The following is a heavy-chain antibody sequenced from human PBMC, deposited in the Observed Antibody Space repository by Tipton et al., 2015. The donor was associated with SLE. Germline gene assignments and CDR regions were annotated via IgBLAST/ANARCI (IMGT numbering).Heavy chain of an antibody. Sequence: QLVQSGAEVKKPGASVKVSCKASGYTFTSYGISWVRQAPGQGLEWMGWISAYNGNTNYAQKLQGRVTMTTDTSTSTAYMELRSLRSDDTAMYYCARDEGSYDILTGYSWFDPWGQGTLVTVSS. CDR2: ISAYNGNT. J-gene: IGHJ5*02. V-gene: IGHV1-18*01. D-gene: IGHD3-9*01. CDR1: GYTFTSYG. CDR3: ARDEGSYDILTGYSWFDP.